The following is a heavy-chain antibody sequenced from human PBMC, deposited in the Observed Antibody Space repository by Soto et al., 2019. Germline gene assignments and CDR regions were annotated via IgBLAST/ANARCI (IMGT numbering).Heavy chain of an antibody. D-gene: IGHD2-8*01. J-gene: IGHJ4*02. V-gene: IGHV4-38-2*02. CDR3: VSQRTSVLTQAYFDY. Sequence: SETLSLTCTVSDYSIGSGYYWGWIRQSPGKGLEWIGSVYYRGRSYSKSSVKSRVTISVDTSKNQFSLNLNSVTASDTAVYFCVSQRTSVLTQAYFDYWGPGALVTVSS. CDR1: DYSIGSGYY. CDR2: VYYRGRS.